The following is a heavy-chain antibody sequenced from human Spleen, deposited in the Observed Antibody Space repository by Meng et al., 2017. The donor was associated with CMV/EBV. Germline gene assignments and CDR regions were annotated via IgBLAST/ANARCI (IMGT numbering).Heavy chain of an antibody. J-gene: IGHJ6*02. D-gene: IGHD2-2*01. CDR2: ITSSSTYI. CDR1: GFTFSSYT. Sequence: GGSLRLSCAASGFTFSSYTMNWVRQAPGKGLEWVSSITSSSTYIYYADSVKGRFTISRDNFENTLYLQMNSPRPEDTAVYYCARLIPAAMYYYYGMDVWGQGTTVTVSS. CDR3: ARLIPAAMYYYYGMDV. V-gene: IGHV3-21*01.